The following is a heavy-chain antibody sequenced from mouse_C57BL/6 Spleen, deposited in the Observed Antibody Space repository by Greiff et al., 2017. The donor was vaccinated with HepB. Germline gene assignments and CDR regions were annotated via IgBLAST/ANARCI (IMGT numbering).Heavy chain of an antibody. CDR3: ARDWEADY. D-gene: IGHD4-1*01. V-gene: IGHV1-82*01. CDR2: IYPGDGDT. CDR1: GYAFSSSW. J-gene: IGHJ2*01. Sequence: VKLMESGPELVKPGASVKISCKASGYAFSSSWMNWVKQRPGKGLEWIGRIYPGDGDTNYNGKFKGKATLTADKSSSTAYMQLSSLTSEDSAVYFCARDWEADYWGQGTTLTVSS.